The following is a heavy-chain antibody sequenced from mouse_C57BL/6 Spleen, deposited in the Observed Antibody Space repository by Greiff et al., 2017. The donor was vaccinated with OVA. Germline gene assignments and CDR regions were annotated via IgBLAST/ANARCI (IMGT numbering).Heavy chain of an antibody. Sequence: EVQVVESEGGLVQPGSSMKLSCTASGFTFSDYYMAWVRQVPEKGLEWVANINYDGSSTYYLDSLKSRFIISRDNAKNILYLQMSSLKSEDTATYYCARDIYDGYYLDYWGQGTTLTVSS. V-gene: IGHV5-16*01. CDR1: GFTFSDYY. D-gene: IGHD2-3*01. CDR3: ARDIYDGYYLDY. CDR2: INYDGSST. J-gene: IGHJ2*01.